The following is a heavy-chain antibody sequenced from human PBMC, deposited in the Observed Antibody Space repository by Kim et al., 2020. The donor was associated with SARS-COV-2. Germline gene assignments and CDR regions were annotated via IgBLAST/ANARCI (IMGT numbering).Heavy chain of an antibody. CDR1: GFTFSDFD. CDR3: ARGLDYIVFDY. Sequence: GGSLRLSCAASGFTFSDFDMHWVRQAPGKGLIWVSLINDDGSDKRYADFAKGRFTISRDNAKNTLNLQMHSLRAEDTAVYYCARGLDYIVFDYWGQGALVTVS. V-gene: IGHV3-74*01. D-gene: IGHD4-4*01. CDR2: INDDGSDK. J-gene: IGHJ4*02.